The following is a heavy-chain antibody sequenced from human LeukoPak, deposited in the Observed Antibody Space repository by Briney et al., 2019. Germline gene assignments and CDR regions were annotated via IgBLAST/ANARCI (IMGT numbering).Heavy chain of an antibody. Sequence: SVKVSCKASGGTFSSYAISWVRQAPGQGLEWMGGIIPIFGTANYAQKFQGRVTITADKSTSTAYMELSSLRSEDTAVYYCARKSYYGDYYFDYWGQGTLVTVSS. D-gene: IGHD4-17*01. J-gene: IGHJ4*02. CDR1: GGTFSSYA. CDR3: ARKSYYGDYYFDY. V-gene: IGHV1-69*06. CDR2: IIPIFGTA.